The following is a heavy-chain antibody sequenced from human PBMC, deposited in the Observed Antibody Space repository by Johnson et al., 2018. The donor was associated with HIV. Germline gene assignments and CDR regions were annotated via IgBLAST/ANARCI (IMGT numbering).Heavy chain of an antibody. V-gene: IGHV3-33*08. Sequence: QVQLVESGGGLVQPGRSLRLSCAASGFTFSSYGMHWVRQAPGKGLEWVAFIRYDGSNKDYADAVKGRFTISRDNSKNTLYLQMNSLRAEDTALYYCVRVAYYYDSSGYSAFDIWGQGTMVTVSS. CDR2: IRYDGSNK. CDR3: VRVAYYYDSSGYSAFDI. J-gene: IGHJ3*02. CDR1: GFTFSSYG. D-gene: IGHD3-22*01.